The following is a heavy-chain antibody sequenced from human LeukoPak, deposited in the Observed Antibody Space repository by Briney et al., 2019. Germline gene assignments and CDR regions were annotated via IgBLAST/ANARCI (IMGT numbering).Heavy chain of an antibody. V-gene: IGHV1-2*02. CDR3: ARGNIVVVPAAKGRVGMDV. CDR1: GYTFTGYY. CDR2: INPNSGGT. J-gene: IGHJ6*02. D-gene: IGHD2-2*01. Sequence: ASVKVSCKASGYTFTGYYMHWVRQAPGQGLEWMGWINPNSGGTNYAQKLQGRVTITRDTSISTAYMELSRLRSDDTAVYYCARGNIVVVPAAKGRVGMDVWGQGTTVTVSS.